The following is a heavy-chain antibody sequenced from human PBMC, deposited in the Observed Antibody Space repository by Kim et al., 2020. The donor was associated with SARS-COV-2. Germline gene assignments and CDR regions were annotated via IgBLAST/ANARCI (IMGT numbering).Heavy chain of an antibody. CDR1: GGTFSSYA. CDR3: ARRYCSGGSCYSYAFDI. J-gene: IGHJ3*02. CDR2: IIPIFGTA. D-gene: IGHD2-15*01. Sequence: SVKVSCKASGGTFSSYAISWVRQAPGQGLEWMGGIIPIFGTANYAQKFQGRVTITADESTSTAYMELSSLRSEDTAVYYCARRYCSGGSCYSYAFDIWGQGTMVTVSS. V-gene: IGHV1-69*13.